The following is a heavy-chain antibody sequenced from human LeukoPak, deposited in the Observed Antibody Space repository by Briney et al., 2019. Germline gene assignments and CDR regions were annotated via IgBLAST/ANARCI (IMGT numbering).Heavy chain of an antibody. J-gene: IGHJ4*02. V-gene: IGHV1-46*01. CDR2: INPSGGST. CDR3: ARKKDGYHFLDY. D-gene: IGHD5-24*01. Sequence: ASVKVSCKASGGTFSSYAISWVRQAPGQGLEWMGIINPSGGSTSYAQKFQGRVTMITDTSTSTVYMELSSLGSEDTAVYYCARKKDGYHFLDYWGQGTLVTVSS. CDR1: GGTFSSYA.